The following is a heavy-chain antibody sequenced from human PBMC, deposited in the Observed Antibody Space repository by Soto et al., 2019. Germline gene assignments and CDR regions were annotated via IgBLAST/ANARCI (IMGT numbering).Heavy chain of an antibody. J-gene: IGHJ4*02. D-gene: IGHD3-3*01. CDR3: AKGNSYYDFWSGYYIFDY. CDR1: GFTFSSYG. Sequence: GGSLRLSCAASGFTFSSYGMHWVRQAPGKGLEWVAVISYDGSNKYYADSVKGRFTISRDNSKNTLYLQMNSLRAEDTAVYYCAKGNSYYDFWSGYYIFDYWGQGTLVTVSS. V-gene: IGHV3-30*18. CDR2: ISYDGSNK.